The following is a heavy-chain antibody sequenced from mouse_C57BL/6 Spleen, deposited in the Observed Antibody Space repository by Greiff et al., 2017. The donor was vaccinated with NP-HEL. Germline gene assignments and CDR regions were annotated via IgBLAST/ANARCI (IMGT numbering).Heavy chain of an antibody. Sequence: VKLQQSGAELARPGASVKMSCKASGYTFTSYTMHWVKQRPGQGLEWIGYINPSSGYTKYNQKFKDKATLTADKSSSTAYMQLSSLTSEDSAVYYCARDYYGSSYDWFAYWGQGTLVTVSA. CDR2: INPSSGYT. CDR1: GYTFTSYT. J-gene: IGHJ3*01. D-gene: IGHD1-1*01. CDR3: ARDYYGSSYDWFAY. V-gene: IGHV1-4*01.